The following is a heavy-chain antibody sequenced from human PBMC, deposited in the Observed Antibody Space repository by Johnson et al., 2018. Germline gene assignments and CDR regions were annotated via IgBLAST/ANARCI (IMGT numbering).Heavy chain of an antibody. CDR2: ISGGGGST. V-gene: IGHV3-23*01. CDR3: AKNRETSRGDGMAV. Sequence: VQLQESGGGLVQPRGSMGLSCPASGFPFSSYATSWVRRAPGEGLGWVPVISGGGGSTYYADSVKGRFTISRDNSKNTLYLQMNSLRAEDTAVYYSAKNRETSRGDGMAVWGQGTTVIVSS. CDR1: GFPFSSYA. D-gene: IGHD2/OR15-2a*01. J-gene: IGHJ6*02.